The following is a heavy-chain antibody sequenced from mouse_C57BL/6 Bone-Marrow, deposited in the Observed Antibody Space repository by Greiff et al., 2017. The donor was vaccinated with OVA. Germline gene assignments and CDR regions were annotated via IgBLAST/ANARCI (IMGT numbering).Heavy chain of an antibody. D-gene: IGHD2-1*01. Sequence: QVQLQQSGAELVRPGASVTLSCKASGYTFTDYEMHWVKQTPVHGLEWIGAIDPETGGTAYNQKFKGKAILTADKSSSTAYMELRSLTSEDSAVYYWTSNYEGYWYFDVWGTGTTVTVSS. CDR1: GYTFTDYE. V-gene: IGHV1-15*01. CDR2: IDPETGGT. J-gene: IGHJ1*03. CDR3: TSNYEGYWYFDV.